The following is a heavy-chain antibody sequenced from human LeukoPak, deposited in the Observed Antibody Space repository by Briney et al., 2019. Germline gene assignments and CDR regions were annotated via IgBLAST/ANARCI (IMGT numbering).Heavy chain of an antibody. V-gene: IGHV3-23*01. CDR3: AKGSSGYFFDL. D-gene: IGHD6-25*01. Sequence: GGSLRLSCAASGFIFNNYGLVWVRQAPGKGLEWVSAISSDGGGRTSADFVKGRFSVSRDNSKNTLFLQLNSMRAEDTALSYCAKGSSGYFFDLWGQGTLVTVSS. CDR1: GFIFNNYG. J-gene: IGHJ4*02. CDR2: ISSDGGGR.